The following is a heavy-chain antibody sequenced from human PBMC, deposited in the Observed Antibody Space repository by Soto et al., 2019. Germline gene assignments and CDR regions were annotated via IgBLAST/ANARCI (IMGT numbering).Heavy chain of an antibody. CDR1: GFTFSAYN. Sequence: EVQLVESGGGLVKPGGSLRLSCAASGFTFSAYNMNWVRQAPGKGLEWVSSISSSSSFIYYADSVKGRFTISRDNAKTSLYLQMNSLRAEDTAVYYCARADYYDSSAYYFSGWFDPWGQGTLVTVSS. CDR2: ISSSSSFI. J-gene: IGHJ5*02. D-gene: IGHD3-22*01. V-gene: IGHV3-21*01. CDR3: ARADYYDSSAYYFSGWFDP.